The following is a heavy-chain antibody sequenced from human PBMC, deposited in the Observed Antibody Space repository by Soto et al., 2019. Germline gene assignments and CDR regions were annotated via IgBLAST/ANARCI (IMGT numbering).Heavy chain of an antibody. J-gene: IGHJ4*02. CDR2: ISGSGNNT. D-gene: IGHD3-3*02. CDR3: AKVTVPFLEWVARYYFDY. Sequence: EVQLLESGGGLVQPGGSLRLSCVGSGFPFSNYAMTWVRQAPGKGLEWVSVISGSGNNTYQADAVKGRFTMSRDNSKNTLYLQMSSLRAEDSAVYFCAKVTVPFLEWVARYYFDYWGQGTLVTVSS. CDR1: GFPFSNYA. V-gene: IGHV3-23*01.